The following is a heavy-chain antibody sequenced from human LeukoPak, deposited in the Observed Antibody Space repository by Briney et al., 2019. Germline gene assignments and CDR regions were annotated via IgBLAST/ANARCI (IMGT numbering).Heavy chain of an antibody. Sequence: GASVMVSCKASGYTFTSYDINWVRQATGQGLEWMGWMNPNSGNTGYAQKFQGRVTMTRNTSISTAYMELSSLRSEDTAVYYCARALGILDDFDYWGQGTLVTVSS. CDR1: GYTFTSYD. J-gene: IGHJ4*02. D-gene: IGHD7-27*01. CDR2: MNPNSGNT. V-gene: IGHV1-8*01. CDR3: ARALGILDDFDY.